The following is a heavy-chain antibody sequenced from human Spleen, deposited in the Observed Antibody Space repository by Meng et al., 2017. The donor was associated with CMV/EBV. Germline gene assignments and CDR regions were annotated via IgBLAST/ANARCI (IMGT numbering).Heavy chain of an antibody. CDR1: GFTFSSYW. CDR2: INSDGSST. Sequence: GESLKISCAASGFTFSSYWMHWVRQAPGKGLVWVSRINSDGSSTSYADSVKGRFTVSRDNANRALYLQMESLRVEDTAVYYCARAFYDFWSGIGYWGQGVMVTVSS. J-gene: IGHJ4*02. D-gene: IGHD3-3*01. CDR3: ARAFYDFWSGIGY. V-gene: IGHV3-74*01.